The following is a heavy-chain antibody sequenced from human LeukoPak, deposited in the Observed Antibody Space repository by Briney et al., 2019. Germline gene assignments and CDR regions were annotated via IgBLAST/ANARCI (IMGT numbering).Heavy chain of an antibody. CDR2: MNPNNGNT. V-gene: IGHV1-8*01. D-gene: IGHD3-16*01. Sequence: ASVKLSCKASGYTFTSYDINWVRQATAQGLEWMGWMNPNNGNTSYAQKFPGRVTMTRNTSISTAYMQLSSLISENTAVYYCAREGGGLDYWGQGTLVTVSS. CDR3: AREGGGLDY. CDR1: GYTFTSYD. J-gene: IGHJ4*02.